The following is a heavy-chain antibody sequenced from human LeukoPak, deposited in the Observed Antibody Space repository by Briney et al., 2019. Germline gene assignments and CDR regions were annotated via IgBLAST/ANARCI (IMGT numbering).Heavy chain of an antibody. V-gene: IGHV3-23*01. Sequence: GGSLRLSCAASGLTFSSYTMSWVRQAPGKGREWGSAISGSGGSTYYADSVKGRFTISRDNSKNTLYLQMNSLRAEDTAVYYCAKEGYSSSPWYYFDYWGQGTLVTVSS. D-gene: IGHD6-13*01. CDR2: ISGSGGST. CDR3: AKEGYSSSPWYYFDY. CDR1: GLTFSSYT. J-gene: IGHJ4*02.